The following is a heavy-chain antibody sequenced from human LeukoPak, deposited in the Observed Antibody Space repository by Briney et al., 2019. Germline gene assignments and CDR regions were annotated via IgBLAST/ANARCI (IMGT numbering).Heavy chain of an antibody. Sequence: PGGSLTLSCAASGFTFDDYAMHWVRQAPGKGLEWVSLIRCDGGSTYYADSVKGRFTISRNNSQNSLYLQTNRLRAEDTALYYCAKSSNGAFDIWGQGTMVTVSS. V-gene: IGHV3-43D*03. CDR1: GFTFDDYA. CDR2: IRCDGGST. J-gene: IGHJ3*02. CDR3: AKSSNGAFDI. D-gene: IGHD2-8*01.